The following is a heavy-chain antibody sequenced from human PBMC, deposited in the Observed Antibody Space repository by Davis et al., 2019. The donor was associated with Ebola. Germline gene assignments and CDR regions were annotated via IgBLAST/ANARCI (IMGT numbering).Heavy chain of an antibody. V-gene: IGHV6-1*01. CDR1: GDSIFGKNGA. CDR2: TYYASKWYI. J-gene: IGHJ6*02. Sequence: HSQTLSLTCAISGDSIFGKNGAWNWIRQSPSRGLEWLGRTYYASKWYIDYGESVRSRITINPDTSTNQLSLQLNSVTPEDTAVYYCVRGWGRTGMGVWGQGTTVIVSS. CDR3: VRGWGRTGMGV. D-gene: IGHD1-26*01.